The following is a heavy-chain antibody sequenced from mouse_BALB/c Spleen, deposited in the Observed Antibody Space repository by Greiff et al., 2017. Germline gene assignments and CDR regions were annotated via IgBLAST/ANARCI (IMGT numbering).Heavy chain of an antibody. D-gene: IGHD1-2*01. J-gene: IGHJ2*01. V-gene: IGHV3-2*02. Sequence: VQLQQSGPGLVKPSQSLSLTCTVTGYSITSDYAWNWIRQFPGNKLEWMGYISYSGSTSYNPSLKSRISITRDTSKNQFFLQLNSVTTEDTATYYCAREDVTTAYYFDYWGQGTTLTVSS. CDR2: ISYSGST. CDR1: GYSITSDYA. CDR3: AREDVTTAYYFDY.